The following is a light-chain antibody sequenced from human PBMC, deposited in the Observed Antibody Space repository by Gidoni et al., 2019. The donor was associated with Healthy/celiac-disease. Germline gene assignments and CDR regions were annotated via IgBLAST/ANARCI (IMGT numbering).Light chain of an antibody. CDR1: QSISSY. V-gene: IGKV1-39*01. CDR3: QQSYSTPRGYT. CDR2: AAS. J-gene: IGKJ2*01. Sequence: DIQMTQSQSSLSASVGDRVTITCRASQSISSYLNWYQQKPGKAPKLLIYAASSLQSGVPSRFSGSGSVTDFTLTISSLQPEDFATYYCQQSYSTPRGYTFXQXTKLEIK.